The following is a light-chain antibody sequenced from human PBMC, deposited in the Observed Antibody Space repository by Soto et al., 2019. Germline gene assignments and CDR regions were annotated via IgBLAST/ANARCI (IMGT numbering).Light chain of an antibody. J-gene: IGKJ4*01. V-gene: IGKV1-33*01. CDR3: QKYDNFPLT. CDR2: DAS. Sequence: DIQMTQSPSTLSASVGDRVTIACQASQDISKYLNWYQQRPGKAPKLLISDASNLETGVPSRFSGSGSGTVFTFTISSLQPEDSATYYCQKYDNFPLTFGGGTKVDIK. CDR1: QDISKY.